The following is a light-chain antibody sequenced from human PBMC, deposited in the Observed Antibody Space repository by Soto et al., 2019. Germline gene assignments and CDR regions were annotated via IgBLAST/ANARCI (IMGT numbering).Light chain of an antibody. CDR3: QQYYGTLWT. V-gene: IGKV4-1*01. Sequence: DIVMTQSPDSLAVSLGERATINCKASQSVLYSSNNKNYVAWYQHKPGQPPQLLIYGASTRESGVPDRFSGSGSATDFTLTISSLQAEDVAVYYCQQYYGTLWTFGQGTKVEIK. CDR2: GAS. J-gene: IGKJ1*01. CDR1: QSVLYSSNNKNY.